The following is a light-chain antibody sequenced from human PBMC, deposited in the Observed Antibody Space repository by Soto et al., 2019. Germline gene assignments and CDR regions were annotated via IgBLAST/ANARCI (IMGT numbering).Light chain of an antibody. J-gene: IGKJ4*01. Sequence: DIQMTQSPSSLSASVGDRVTITCRASQSISSYLNWYQQKPGKAPKLLIYAASSLQSGVPSRFSGSGSETYFTLTISSLQPEDFATYYCQQSYSTPLTFGGGTKVEIK. CDR2: AAS. V-gene: IGKV1-39*01. CDR3: QQSYSTPLT. CDR1: QSISSY.